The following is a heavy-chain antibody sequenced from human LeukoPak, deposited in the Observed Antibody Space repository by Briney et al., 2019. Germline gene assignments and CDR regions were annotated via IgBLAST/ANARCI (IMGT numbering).Heavy chain of an antibody. J-gene: IGHJ3*02. V-gene: IGHV4-34*01. CDR3: ARREAVAGIGAFDI. D-gene: IGHD6-19*01. Sequence: PSETLSLTCAVYGGSFSGYYWSWIRQPPGKGLEWIGEINHSGSTNYNPSLKSRVTISVDTSKNQFSLKLSSVTAADTAVYYCARREAVAGIGAFDIWGQGTMVTVSS. CDR1: GGSFSGYY. CDR2: INHSGST.